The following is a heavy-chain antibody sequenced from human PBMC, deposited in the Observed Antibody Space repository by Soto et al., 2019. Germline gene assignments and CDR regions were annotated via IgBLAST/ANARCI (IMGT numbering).Heavy chain of an antibody. CDR1: GFTFSSYA. CDR3: ARTIFTRILYYEFDY. CDR2: ISYDGSNK. J-gene: IGHJ4*02. Sequence: GGSLRLSCAASGFTFSSYAMHWVRQAPGKGLEWVAVISYDGSNKYYADSVKGRFTISRDNSKNTLYLQMNSLRAEDTAVYYCARTIFTRILYYEFDYWGQGTLVTVSS. D-gene: IGHD2-8*01. V-gene: IGHV3-30-3*01.